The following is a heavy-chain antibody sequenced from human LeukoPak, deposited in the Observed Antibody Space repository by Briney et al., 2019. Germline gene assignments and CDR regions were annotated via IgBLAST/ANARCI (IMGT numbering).Heavy chain of an antibody. J-gene: IGHJ4*02. Sequence: SETLSPTCTVSGGSISSYYWSWIRQPPGKGLEWIGYIYYSGSTNYNPSLKSRVTISVDTSKNQFSLKLSSVTAADTAVYYCARTVAGSYYFDYWGQGTLVTVSS. V-gene: IGHV4-59*01. CDR1: GGSISSYY. CDR2: IYYSGST. D-gene: IGHD6-19*01. CDR3: ARTVAGSYYFDY.